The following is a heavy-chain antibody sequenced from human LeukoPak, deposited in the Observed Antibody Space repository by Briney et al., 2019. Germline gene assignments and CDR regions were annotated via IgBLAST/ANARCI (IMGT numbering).Heavy chain of an antibody. CDR2: ISAYNGNT. V-gene: IGHV1-18*04. CDR3: ARAPLSIVVVPAANAFDI. Sequence: ASVKVSCKASGYTFTSYGISWGRQAPGQGLEWMGWISAYNGNTNYAQKLQGRVTMTTDTSTSTAYMELRSLRSDDTAVYYCARAPLSIVVVPAANAFDIWGQGTMVTDSS. D-gene: IGHD2-2*01. J-gene: IGHJ3*02. CDR1: GYTFTSYG.